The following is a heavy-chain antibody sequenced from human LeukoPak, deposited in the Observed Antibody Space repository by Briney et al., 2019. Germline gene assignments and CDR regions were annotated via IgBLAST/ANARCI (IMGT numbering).Heavy chain of an antibody. Sequence: PGGSLRLSCAVSGFTFSAYAMSWVRQAPGKGLEWVSAIIDSGSSYYADSVKGRFTVFRDNSKNTVYLQMKSLRAEDTAVYYCAKDPWLVRGLDHWGQGTLVTVSS. J-gene: IGHJ4*02. V-gene: IGHV3-23*01. D-gene: IGHD6-19*01. CDR1: GFTFSAYA. CDR2: IIDSGSS. CDR3: AKDPWLVRGLDH.